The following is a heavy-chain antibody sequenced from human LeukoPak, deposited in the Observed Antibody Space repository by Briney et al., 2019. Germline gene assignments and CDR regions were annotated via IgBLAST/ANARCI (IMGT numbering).Heavy chain of an antibody. CDR1: GFTFDDYG. CDR3: ARAKPKNMVRGLIMRRESRYYFDY. J-gene: IGHJ4*02. CDR2: INWNGGST. Sequence: GGSLRLSCAASGFTFDDYGMSWVRQAPGKGLEWVSGINWNGGSTGYADSVKGRFTISRDNSKSTLYIQMNSLRAEDTAVYYCARAKPKNMVRGLIMRRESRYYFDYWGQGTLVTVSS. D-gene: IGHD3-10*01. V-gene: IGHV3-20*04.